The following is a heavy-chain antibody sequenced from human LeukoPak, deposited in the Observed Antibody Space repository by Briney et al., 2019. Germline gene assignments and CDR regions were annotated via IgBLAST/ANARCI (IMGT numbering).Heavy chain of an antibody. V-gene: IGHV4-34*01. CDR2: INHSGTT. CDR1: GGSFNDYY. D-gene: IGHD1-1*01. Sequence: SETLSLTCAVYGGSFNDYYWSWIRQPPGKGLEWIGEINHSGTTNYDPSLKSRVTLSLDTSKKQFSLKLSSVTAADTAVYYCARISGMTGTTIDYWGQGTLVTVSS. CDR3: ARISGMTGTTIDY. J-gene: IGHJ4*02.